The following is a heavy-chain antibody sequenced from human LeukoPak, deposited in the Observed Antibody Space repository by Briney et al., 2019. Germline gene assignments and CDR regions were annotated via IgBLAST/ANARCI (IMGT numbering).Heavy chain of an antibody. Sequence: PGGSLRLSCAASGFTFGSYGMHWVRQAPGKGLEWVAFIRYDGSNKYYADSVKGRFTISRDSSKNTLYLQMNGLRAEDTAVYYCARVNYSGSTFGIDAFDIWGQGTMVTVSS. V-gene: IGHV3-30*02. J-gene: IGHJ3*02. CDR2: IRYDGSNK. D-gene: IGHD1-26*01. CDR1: GFTFGSYG. CDR3: ARVNYSGSTFGIDAFDI.